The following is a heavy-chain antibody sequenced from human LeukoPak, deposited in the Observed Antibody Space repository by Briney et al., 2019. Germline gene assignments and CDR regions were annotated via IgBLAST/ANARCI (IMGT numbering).Heavy chain of an antibody. Sequence: GGSLRLSCAASGFTFSSYVMSWVRQAPGKGLEWVSAISGSGDSTYYGDSVKGRFTISRDNSKNTLYLQMNSLRAEDTAVYYCAKTRPLDSSSWSHGDYWGQGTLVTVSS. J-gene: IGHJ4*02. D-gene: IGHD6-13*01. V-gene: IGHV3-23*01. CDR3: AKTRPLDSSSWSHGDY. CDR1: GFTFSSYV. CDR2: ISGSGDST.